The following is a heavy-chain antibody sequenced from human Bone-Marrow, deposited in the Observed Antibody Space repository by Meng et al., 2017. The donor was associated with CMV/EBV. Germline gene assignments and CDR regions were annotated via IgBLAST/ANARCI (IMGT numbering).Heavy chain of an antibody. D-gene: IGHD1-26*01. CDR1: GFTFSSYS. CDR2: ISSSSSYI. V-gene: IGHV3-21*01. J-gene: IGHJ3*02. CDR3: AREGKWDQLSGAFDM. Sequence: GESLKISCAASGFTFSSYSMNWVRQAPGKGLEWVSSISSSSSYIYYADSVKGRFTISRDNAKNSLYLQMNSLRAEDTAVYYCAREGKWDQLSGAFDMWGQGTMVTGSS.